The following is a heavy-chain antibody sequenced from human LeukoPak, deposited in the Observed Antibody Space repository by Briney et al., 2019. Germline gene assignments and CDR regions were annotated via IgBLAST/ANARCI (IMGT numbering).Heavy chain of an antibody. Sequence: GGSLRLSCAASGFTCDDYAMHWVRHAPGKGLEWVSGISWNSGSIGYADSVKGRFTISRDNAKKSLYLQMNSLRAEDTAVYYCAREDASGFDYWGQGTLVTVSS. CDR1: GFTCDDYA. CDR3: AREDASGFDY. J-gene: IGHJ4*02. V-gene: IGHV3-9*01. D-gene: IGHD6-25*01. CDR2: ISWNSGSI.